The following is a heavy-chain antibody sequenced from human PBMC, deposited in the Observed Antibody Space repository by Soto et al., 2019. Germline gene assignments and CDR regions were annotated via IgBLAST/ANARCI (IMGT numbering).Heavy chain of an antibody. CDR1: GFTFSSYG. CDR3: ARGSSSSSLLFDY. CDR2: IWYDGSNK. V-gene: IGHV3-33*01. Sequence: QVQLVESGGGVVQPGRSLRLSCAASGFTFSSYGMHWVRQAPGKGLEWVAVIWYDGSNKYYADSVKGRFTISRDNSKNTLYLQTNSLRAEDTAVYYCARGSSSSSLLFDYWGQGTLVTVSS. J-gene: IGHJ4*02. D-gene: IGHD6-13*01.